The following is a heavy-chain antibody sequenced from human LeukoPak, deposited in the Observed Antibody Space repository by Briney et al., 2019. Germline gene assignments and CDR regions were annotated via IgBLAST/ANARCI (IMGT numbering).Heavy chain of an antibody. CDR1: GYTSTSYG. Sequence: ASVKVSCKASGYTSTSYGISWVRQAPGQGLEWMGIINPSGGSTSYAQKFQGRVTMTRDMSTSTVYMELSSLRSEDTAVYYCARVIDTAIDAFDIWGQGTMVTVSS. V-gene: IGHV1-46*01. J-gene: IGHJ3*02. D-gene: IGHD5-18*01. CDR2: INPSGGST. CDR3: ARVIDTAIDAFDI.